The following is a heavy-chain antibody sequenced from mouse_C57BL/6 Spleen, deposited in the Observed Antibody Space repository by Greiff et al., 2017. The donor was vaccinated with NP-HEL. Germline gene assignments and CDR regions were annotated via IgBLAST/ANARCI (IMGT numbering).Heavy chain of an antibody. V-gene: IGHV1-15*01. CDR1: GYTFTDYE. Sequence: QVQLKESGAELVRPGASVTLSCKASGYTFTDYEMHWVKQTPVHGLEWIGAIDPETGGTAYNQKFKGKAILTADKSSSTAYMELRSLTSEDSAVYYCTRSHYGSSYDWYFDVWGTGTTVTVSS. CDR3: TRSHYGSSYDWYFDV. D-gene: IGHD1-1*01. CDR2: IDPETGGT. J-gene: IGHJ1*03.